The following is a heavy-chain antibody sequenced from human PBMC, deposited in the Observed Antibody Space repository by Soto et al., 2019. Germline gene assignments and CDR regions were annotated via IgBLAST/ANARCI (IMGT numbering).Heavy chain of an antibody. CDR2: ISYDGSNK. J-gene: IGHJ3*02. CDR3: AKDHLGGYKPNDAFDI. V-gene: IGHV3-30*18. Sequence: QVKLVESGGGVVQPGRSLRLSCAASGFTFSSYGMHWVRQAPGKGLEWVAVISYDGSNKYYADSVKGRFTISRDNSKNTLYLQMNSLRAADTAVYYCAKDHLGGYKPNDAFDIWGQGTMVTVSS. D-gene: IGHD3-22*01. CDR1: GFTFSSYG.